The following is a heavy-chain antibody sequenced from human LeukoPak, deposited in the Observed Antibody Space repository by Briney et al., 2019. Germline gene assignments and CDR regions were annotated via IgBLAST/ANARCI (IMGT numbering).Heavy chain of an antibody. CDR3: ARDRRYCTGGVCFRYHWYFDL. Sequence: PSETLSLTCTVSGGSISSYYWSWIRQPPGKGLEWIGYIYYSGSTNYNPSLKSRVTISVDTSKNQFSLKLSSVTAADTAVYYCARDRRYCTGGVCFRYHWYFDLWGRGTLVTVSS. D-gene: IGHD2-8*02. CDR1: GGSISSYY. V-gene: IGHV4-59*01. J-gene: IGHJ2*01. CDR2: IYYSGST.